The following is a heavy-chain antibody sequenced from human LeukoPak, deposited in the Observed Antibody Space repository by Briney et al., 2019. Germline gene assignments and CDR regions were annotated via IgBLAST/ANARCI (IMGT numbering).Heavy chain of an antibody. J-gene: IGHJ5*02. Sequence: GGSLRLSCAASGFTFSSYAMSWVRQAPGKGLEWVSAISGSGGSTYYADSVKGRFTISRDNSKNTLYLQMNSLRAEDTAVYYCAKDGSDYYDSSGYFNWFDPRGQGTLVTVSS. CDR1: GFTFSSYA. CDR2: ISGSGGST. CDR3: AKDGSDYYDSSGYFNWFDP. D-gene: IGHD3-22*01. V-gene: IGHV3-23*01.